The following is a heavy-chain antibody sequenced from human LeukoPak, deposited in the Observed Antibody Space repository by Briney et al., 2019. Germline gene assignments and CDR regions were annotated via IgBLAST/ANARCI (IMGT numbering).Heavy chain of an antibody. CDR3: RIRGVFSFDY. V-gene: IGHV3-49*03. Sequence: GGSLRLSCTASGFTFGDYAMSWFRQAPGKGLGWVGFIRSKAYGGTTEYAASVKGRFTISRDDSKSIAYLQMNSLKTEDTAVYYCRIRGVFSFDYWGQGTLVTVSS. CDR1: GFTFGDYA. J-gene: IGHJ4*02. D-gene: IGHD3-10*01. CDR2: IRSKAYGGTT.